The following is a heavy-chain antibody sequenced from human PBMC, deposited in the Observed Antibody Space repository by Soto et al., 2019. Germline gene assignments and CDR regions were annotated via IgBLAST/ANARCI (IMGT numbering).Heavy chain of an antibody. D-gene: IGHD3-22*01. V-gene: IGHV1-69*01. CDR3: ARVGQAHYYDSSGYYSPLEY. J-gene: IGHJ4*02. CDR1: GDTFSSYA. CDR2: IIPMCGTA. Sequence: QVQLVQSGAEVKKPGSSVKVSCKASGDTFSSYAINWVRQAPGQGLEWMGGIIPMCGTANYAQKFKGRVTITAGESTSTVYMELSSLRSDDTAVYYCARVGQAHYYDSSGYYSPLEYWGQGTLVTVSS.